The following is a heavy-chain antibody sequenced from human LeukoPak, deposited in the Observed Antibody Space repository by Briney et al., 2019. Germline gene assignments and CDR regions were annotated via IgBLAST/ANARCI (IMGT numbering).Heavy chain of an antibody. CDR2: ISYDGSNK. V-gene: IGHV3-30*18. Sequence: GGSLRLSCAASGFTFSSYGVHWVRQAPGKGLEWVAVISYDGSNKYYADSVKGRFTISRDNSKNTLYLQMNSLRAEDTAVYYCANGGGGPITYYDILTGSSDYWGQGTLVTVSS. D-gene: IGHD3-9*01. CDR3: ANGGGGPITYYDILTGSSDY. J-gene: IGHJ4*02. CDR1: GFTFSSYG.